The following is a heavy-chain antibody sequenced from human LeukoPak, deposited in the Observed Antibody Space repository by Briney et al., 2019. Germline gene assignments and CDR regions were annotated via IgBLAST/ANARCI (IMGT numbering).Heavy chain of an antibody. CDR1: GFSPSTSGVG. J-gene: IGHJ4*02. CDR3: AHINSGTYRGDFHY. CDR2: IYWDDDK. Sequence: ESGPTLVKPTPTLTLTFTFSGFSPSTSGVGVGWIRQPPGKVLEWLALIYWDDDKRYSPSLKSRLTIIKDTSKNQVVLTMTNMDPVDTATYYCAHINSGTYRGDFHYWGQGTLVTVSS. D-gene: IGHD1-26*01. V-gene: IGHV2-5*02.